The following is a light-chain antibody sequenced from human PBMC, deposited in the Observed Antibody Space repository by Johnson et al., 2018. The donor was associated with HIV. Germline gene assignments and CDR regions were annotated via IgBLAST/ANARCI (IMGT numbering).Light chain of an antibody. J-gene: IGLJ1*01. CDR3: GTWASCLRTGF. V-gene: IGLV1-51*02. Sequence: QSVLTQPPSVSAAPGQKVTISCSGSSSNIGNNYVSWYQQLPGTAPKLLIYENNKRPSGIPDRFSGSKSGPSTTLGINALHTGDEADYYCGTWASCLRTGFFGTGSKVTV. CDR2: ENN. CDR1: SSNIGNNY.